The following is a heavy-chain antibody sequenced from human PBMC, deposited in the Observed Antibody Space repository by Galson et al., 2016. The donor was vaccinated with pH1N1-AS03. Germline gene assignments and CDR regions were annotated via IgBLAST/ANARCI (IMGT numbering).Heavy chain of an antibody. D-gene: IGHD4-23*01. Sequence: SLRLSCAASGFMFSSYAMSWVRQAPGKGLEWVSAISGGSDGTEYADSVKGRFTISRDDSKNTLSLQMNTLRSDDTAVYYCARDDYGGTSRLDYWGHGILVTVSS. CDR2: ISGGSDGT. CDR1: GFMFSSYA. V-gene: IGHV3-23*01. CDR3: ARDDYGGTSRLDY. J-gene: IGHJ4*01.